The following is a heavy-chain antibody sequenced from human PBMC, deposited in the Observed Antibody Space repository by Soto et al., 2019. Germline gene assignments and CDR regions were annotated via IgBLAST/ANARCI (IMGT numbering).Heavy chain of an antibody. V-gene: IGHV3-15*01. Sequence: PGGSLRLSCAASGFTFSNAWMSWVRQAPGKGLEWVGRIKSKTDGGTTDYAAPVKGRFTISRDNSKNTLSLQMNSLRAEDTAVYYCAKDKMEQWLVGGYFDYWGQGTQVTVSS. CDR3: AKDKMEQWLVGGYFDY. CDR1: GFTFSNAW. D-gene: IGHD6-19*01. J-gene: IGHJ4*02. CDR2: IKSKTDGGTT.